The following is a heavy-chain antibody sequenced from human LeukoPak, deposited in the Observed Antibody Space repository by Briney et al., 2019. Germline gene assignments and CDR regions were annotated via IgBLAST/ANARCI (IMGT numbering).Heavy chain of an antibody. CDR2: ISSNGGST. Sequence: TGGSLRLSCPASGFTFSRYKVNWVRQAPGKGLEYVSAISSNGGSTYYADSVKGRFTISRDDSKNTLYLQMGSLRAEDMAVYYCSRVGVACISDYYEHWGQGTLVTVSS. CDR1: GFTFSRYK. CDR3: SRVGVACISDYYEH. J-gene: IGHJ4*02. V-gene: IGHV3-64*02. D-gene: IGHD3-22*01.